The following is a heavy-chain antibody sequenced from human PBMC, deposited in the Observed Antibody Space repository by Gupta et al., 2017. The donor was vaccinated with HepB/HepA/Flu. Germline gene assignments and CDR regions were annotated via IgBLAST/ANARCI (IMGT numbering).Heavy chain of an antibody. V-gene: IGHV2-5*01. CDR1: GFSLSTSGVG. CDR2: IYWNDDK. Sequence: QITLKESGPTLVKPTQTLTLTCPFSGFSLSTSGVGVGWIRQPPGQALEWLTLIYWNDDKRYSPSLKSRLTITKDTSKNQVVLTMANMDPVDTATYYCAHRPDNEYTNYGSYFDYWGPGTLVTVSS. J-gene: IGHJ4*02. CDR3: AHRPDNEYTNYGSYFDY. D-gene: IGHD4-17*01.